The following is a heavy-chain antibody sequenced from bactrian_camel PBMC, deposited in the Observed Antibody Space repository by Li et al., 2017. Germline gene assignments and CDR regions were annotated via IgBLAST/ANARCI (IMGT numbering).Heavy chain of an antibody. Sequence: VQLVESGGGLVLPGGSLRLSCPASGFALSSVDLSWVRQSPGKGLEWVSGIHSNGRSTTYADSVKGRYTISRGDADNTVSLQMNSLEPEDTGMYSCAADMSPFAGYGLGHAGCYQYTHWGQGTQVTVS. CDR2: IHSNGRST. CDR1: GFALSSVD. CDR3: AADMSPFAGYGLGHAGCYQYTH. J-gene: IGHJ4*01. D-gene: IGHD3*01. V-gene: IGHV3S40*01.